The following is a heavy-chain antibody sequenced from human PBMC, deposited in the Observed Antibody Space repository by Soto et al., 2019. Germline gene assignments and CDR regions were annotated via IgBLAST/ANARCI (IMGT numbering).Heavy chain of an antibody. CDR1: GFTFSSYG. D-gene: IGHD4-17*01. CDR2: ISYDGNNK. J-gene: IGHJ4*02. V-gene: IGHV3-30*18. Sequence: LRLSCAASGFTFSSYGMHWVRQAPGKGLEWVAVISYDGNNKYYADSVKGRFTISRDNFKNTLYLQMDSLRAEDTAMYYCAKDHLETTVTTPSYWGQGTLVTVSS. CDR3: AKDHLETTVTTPSY.